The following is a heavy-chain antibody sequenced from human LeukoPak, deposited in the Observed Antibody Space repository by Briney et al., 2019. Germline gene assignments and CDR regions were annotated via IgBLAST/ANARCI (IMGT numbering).Heavy chain of an antibody. CDR2: INHSGST. CDR1: GGSFSGYY. J-gene: IGHJ6*02. Sequence: SETLSLTCAVYGGSFSGYYWSWIRQPPGKGLEWIGEINHSGSTNYNLSLKSRVTISVDTSTNQFSLKLSSVTAADTAVYYRARVSVGYCSSTSCRYYYYYGMDVWGQGTTVTVSS. CDR3: ARVSVGYCSSTSCRYYYYYGMDV. D-gene: IGHD2-2*01. V-gene: IGHV4-34*01.